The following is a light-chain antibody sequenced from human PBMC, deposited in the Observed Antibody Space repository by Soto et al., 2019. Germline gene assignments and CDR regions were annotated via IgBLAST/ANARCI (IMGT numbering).Light chain of an antibody. Sequence: SGLTQPASVSWSPGQSITISCTGTSSDVGGYNFVCWYRQYSGEVPKLIIFEGNKRPSGVSDRFSASKSGNTASLTISGLQAEDQADYYCCSYAGFSSFVFGAGTKVTVL. V-gene: IGLV2-23*03. CDR1: SSDVGGYNF. CDR2: EGN. CDR3: CSYAGFSSFV. J-gene: IGLJ1*01.